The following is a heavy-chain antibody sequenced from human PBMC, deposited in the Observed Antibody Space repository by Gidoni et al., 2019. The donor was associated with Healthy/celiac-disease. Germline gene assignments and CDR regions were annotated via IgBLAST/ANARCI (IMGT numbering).Heavy chain of an antibody. J-gene: IGHJ6*02. Sequence: QVQLVQSGSEFKKPGAAVKVSCNASGYTFTSYAMNWVRQDPGQGLEWMGWINTHTGNPTYDQGFTGRFVFSLDTSVSTAYLQISILKAEDTAVYYCATYQIAAAGGTDYYGMDVWGQGTTVTVSS. CDR1: GYTFTSYA. CDR2: INTHTGNP. V-gene: IGHV7-4-1*02. CDR3: ATYQIAAAGGTDYYGMDV. D-gene: IGHD6-13*01.